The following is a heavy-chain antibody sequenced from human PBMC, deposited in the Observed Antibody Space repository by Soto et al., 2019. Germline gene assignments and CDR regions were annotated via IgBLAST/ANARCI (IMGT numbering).Heavy chain of an antibody. CDR2: ISNDENIK. J-gene: IGHJ4*02. D-gene: IGHD5-12*01. V-gene: IGHV3-33*01. Sequence: PGGSLRFSCVASGFNFGNFGMHWVRQAPGKGLEWLTVISNDENIKQDSVRGRFAIARDNSKNTLYLHLTSLSAEDTAIYYCARGLRGVLDYWGQGTLVTVSS. CDR3: ARGLRGVLDY. CDR1: GFNFGNFG.